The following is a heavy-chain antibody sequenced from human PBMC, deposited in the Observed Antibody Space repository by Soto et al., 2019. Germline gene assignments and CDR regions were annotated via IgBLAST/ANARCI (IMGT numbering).Heavy chain of an antibody. Sequence: SVKVSCKASGGTFSSYAISWVRQAPGQGHEWMGGIIPIFGTANYAQKFQGRVTITADESTSTAYMELSSLRSEDTAVYYCASHPLNGDSSGYPTGFDYWGQGTLVTVSS. CDR1: GGTFSSYA. CDR3: ASHPLNGDSSGYPTGFDY. V-gene: IGHV1-69*13. J-gene: IGHJ4*02. D-gene: IGHD3-22*01. CDR2: IIPIFGTA.